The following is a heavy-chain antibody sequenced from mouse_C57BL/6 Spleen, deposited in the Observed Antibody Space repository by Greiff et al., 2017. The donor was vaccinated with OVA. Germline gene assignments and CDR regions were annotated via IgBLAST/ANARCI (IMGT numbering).Heavy chain of an antibody. CDR1: GYSITSGYY. CDR2: ISYDGSN. V-gene: IGHV3-6*01. Sequence: EVQLKQSGPGLVKPSQSLSLTCSVTGYSITSGYYWNWIRQFPGNKLEWMGYISYDGSNNYNPSLKNRISITRDTSKNQFFLKLNSVTTEDTATYYCARGYYGYDRYFDVWGTGTTVTVSS. J-gene: IGHJ1*03. CDR3: ARGYYGYDRYFDV. D-gene: IGHD2-2*01.